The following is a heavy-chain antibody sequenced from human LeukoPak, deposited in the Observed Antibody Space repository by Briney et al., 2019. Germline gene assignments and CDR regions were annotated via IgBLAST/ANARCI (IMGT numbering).Heavy chain of an antibody. CDR3: ARGSIY. J-gene: IGHJ4*02. V-gene: IGHV4-61*01. Sequence: SETLSLTCTVSGGSVSSGNYYWSWIRQPPGKGLEWIGYIYYRGSTNYNPSLMSRATMSLDTSKNQFSLELSSVTAADTAVYYCARGSIYWGQGTLVTVSS. CDR2: IYYRGST. CDR1: GGSVSSGNYY.